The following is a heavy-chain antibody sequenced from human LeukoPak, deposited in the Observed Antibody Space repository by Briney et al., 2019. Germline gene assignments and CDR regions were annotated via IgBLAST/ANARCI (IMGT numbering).Heavy chain of an antibody. CDR1: GFTFSNAW. CDR2: IKSKTDGGTT. CDR3: TTNEYYYYYMDV. J-gene: IGHJ6*03. Sequence: RGSIRHSCAASGFTFSNAWMSWVRQAPGKGLEWVGRIKSKTDGGTTDYAAPVKGRFTISRDDSKNTLYLQMNSLKTEDTAVYYCTTNEYYYYYMDVWGKGTTVTVSS. D-gene: IGHD1-1*01. V-gene: IGHV3-15*01.